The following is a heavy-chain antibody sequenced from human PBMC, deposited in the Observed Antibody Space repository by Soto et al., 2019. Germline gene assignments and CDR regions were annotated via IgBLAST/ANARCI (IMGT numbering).Heavy chain of an antibody. J-gene: IGHJ6*02. Sequence: QVQLQESGPGLVKPSQTLSLTCTVSGGSISSGGYYWSWIRQHPGKGLEWIGYISYSGSTYYNPSRKSLVTISVDTSKNQFSLQLSSVTAADTAVYYWATRGGYYYYGMDVWGQGTTVTVSS. CDR2: ISYSGST. CDR3: ATRGGYYYYGMDV. CDR1: GGSISSGGYY. V-gene: IGHV4-31*01. D-gene: IGHD3-16*01.